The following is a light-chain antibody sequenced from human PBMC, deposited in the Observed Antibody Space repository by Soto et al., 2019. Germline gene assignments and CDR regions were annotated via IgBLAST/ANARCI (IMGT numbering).Light chain of an antibody. CDR1: QSISSY. Sequence: TQSPSSLSASVGDRVTITCRASQSISSYLAWYQQKPGQAPRLLIYDASNRATGIPARFSGSGSGTDFTLTISSLEPDDFGVYYCQQRNNWPLTFGGGTQVEIK. CDR3: QQRNNWPLT. J-gene: IGKJ4*01. CDR2: DAS. V-gene: IGKV3-11*01.